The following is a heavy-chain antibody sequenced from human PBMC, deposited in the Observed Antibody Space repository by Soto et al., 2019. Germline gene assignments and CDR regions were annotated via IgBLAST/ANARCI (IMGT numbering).Heavy chain of an antibody. J-gene: IGHJ5*02. Sequence: ASVKVSCKASGYTFTSYDINWVRQATGQGLEWMGRMNPNSGNTGYAQKFQGRVTMTRNTSISTAYMELSSLRSEDTAVYYCARGEGRYFDWSWFDPWGQGTLVTVSS. V-gene: IGHV1-8*01. CDR1: GYTFTSYD. D-gene: IGHD3-9*01. CDR3: ARGEGRYFDWSWFDP. CDR2: MNPNSGNT.